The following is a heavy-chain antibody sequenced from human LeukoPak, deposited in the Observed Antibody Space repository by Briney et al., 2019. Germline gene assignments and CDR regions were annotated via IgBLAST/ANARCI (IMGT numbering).Heavy chain of an antibody. V-gene: IGHV3-23*01. CDR1: GFTFSSHA. J-gene: IGHJ4*02. CDR3: AKDARRDGYSYDY. CDR2: ISGSGGST. D-gene: IGHD5-24*01. Sequence: PGGSLRLSCAASGFTFSSHAMNWVRQAPGKGLEWVSGISGSGGSTNYADSVEGRFTISRDNSNNTLCLQMNSLRAEDTAVYYCAKDARRDGYSYDYWGQGTLVTVSS.